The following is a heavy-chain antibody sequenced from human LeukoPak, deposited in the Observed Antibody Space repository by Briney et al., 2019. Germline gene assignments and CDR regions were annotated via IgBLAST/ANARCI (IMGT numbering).Heavy chain of an antibody. Sequence: EASVKVSCKASGYTFTSYYMHWVRQAPGRGLEWMGIINPSGGSTSYAQKFQGRVTMTRDTSKNQFSLKLSSVTAADTAVYYCARQKQWLAYFDYWGQGTLVTVSS. CDR1: GYTFTSYY. CDR2: INPSGGST. CDR3: ARQKQWLAYFDY. D-gene: IGHD6-19*01. V-gene: IGHV1-46*01. J-gene: IGHJ4*02.